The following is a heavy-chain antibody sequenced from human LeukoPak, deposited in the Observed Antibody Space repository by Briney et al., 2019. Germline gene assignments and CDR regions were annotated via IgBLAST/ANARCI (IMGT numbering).Heavy chain of an antibody. J-gene: IGHJ4*02. CDR2: ISGSGGSA. CDR3: AKLSGKTVAGTKYFFDY. Sequence: GGSLRPSWPASGFTPSNFPMTLVRPAPGKGLGWVSTISGSGGSAYYADSVKGRFTISRDNSKNTLFLQMNSLRAEDTALYYCAKLSGKTVAGTKYFFDYWGQGTLVTVSS. CDR1: GFTPSNFP. V-gene: IGHV3-23*01. D-gene: IGHD6-19*01.